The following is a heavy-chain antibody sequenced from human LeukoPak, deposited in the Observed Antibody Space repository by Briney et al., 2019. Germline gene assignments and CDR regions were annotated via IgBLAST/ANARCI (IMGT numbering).Heavy chain of an antibody. J-gene: IGHJ4*02. CDR2: IDSSSTYI. CDR1: GFTFSSYS. V-gene: IGHV3-21*01. CDR3: ARSLISRGSGSYSSDY. D-gene: IGHD3-10*01. Sequence: GGSLRLSCAASGFTFSSYSMNWVRQAPGKGLEWVSSIDSSSTYIYYADSVKGRFTISRDNAKNSLYLQMNSLRAEDTAVYYCARSLISRGSGSYSSDYWGQGTLVTVSS.